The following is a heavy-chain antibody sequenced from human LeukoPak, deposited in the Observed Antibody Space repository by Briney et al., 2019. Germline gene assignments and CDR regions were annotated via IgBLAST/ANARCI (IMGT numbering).Heavy chain of an antibody. CDR2: IYSGGST. CDR3: AKVLTSDCSSTSCYNAGGPDFAY. V-gene: IGHV3-53*05. Sequence: GGSLRLSCASSGFTVSSNYKSWVRQAPGKGLEWVSVIYSGGSTYYADSVKGRFTISRDNSKNTLYLQMNSLRTEDTAVYYCAKVLTSDCSSTSCYNAGGPDFAYWGQGIRVTVSS. D-gene: IGHD2-2*01. J-gene: IGHJ4*02. CDR1: GFTVSSNY.